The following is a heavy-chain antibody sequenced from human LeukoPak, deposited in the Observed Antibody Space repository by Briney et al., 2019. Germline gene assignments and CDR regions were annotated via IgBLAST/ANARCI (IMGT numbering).Heavy chain of an antibody. CDR1: GFTFSSYE. Sequence: GGSLRLSCAASGFTFSSYEMNWVRQAPGKGLEWVSYISSSGSTIYYADSVKGRFTISRDNSKNTLYLQMNSLRAEDTAVYYCAKDARRASYCGGDCYSNFDYWGQGTLVTVSS. CDR3: AKDARRASYCGGDCYSNFDY. D-gene: IGHD2-21*01. J-gene: IGHJ4*02. V-gene: IGHV3-48*03. CDR2: ISSSGSTI.